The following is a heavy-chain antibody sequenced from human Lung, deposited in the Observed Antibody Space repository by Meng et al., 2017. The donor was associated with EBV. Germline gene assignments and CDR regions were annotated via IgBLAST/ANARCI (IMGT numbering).Heavy chain of an antibody. CDR3: ARASRVLGGFDY. Sequence: QVQLVQSGLELRKPGASGKVSCKASGYTFTNYYMHWVRQAPGQGLEWMGIINTSVGYTSHAQKFQGRVTMTRDTSTSTVHMEVSSLRSADTAVYYCARASRVLGGFDYWGQGTLVTVSS. V-gene: IGHV1-46*01. CDR1: GYTFTNYY. D-gene: IGHD3-16*01. J-gene: IGHJ4*02. CDR2: INTSVGYT.